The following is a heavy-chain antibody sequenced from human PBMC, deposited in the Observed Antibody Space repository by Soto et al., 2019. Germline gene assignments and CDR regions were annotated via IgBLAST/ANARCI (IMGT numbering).Heavy chain of an antibody. CDR1: GYTLTELS. V-gene: IGHV1-24*01. Sequence: ASVKVSCKVSGYTLTELSMHWVRQAPGKGLEWMGGFDPEDGETIYAQKFQGRVTMTEDTSTDTAYMELSSLRSEDTAVYYCATAIVVVPAATFDYWGQGTLVTVSS. CDR3: ATAIVVVPAATFDY. D-gene: IGHD2-2*01. CDR2: FDPEDGET. J-gene: IGHJ4*02.